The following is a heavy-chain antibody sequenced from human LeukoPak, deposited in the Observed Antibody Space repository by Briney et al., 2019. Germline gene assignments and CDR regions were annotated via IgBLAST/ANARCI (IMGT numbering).Heavy chain of an antibody. CDR2: IYYSGST. D-gene: IGHD3-22*01. V-gene: IGHV4-59*01. CDR1: GGSISSCY. Sequence: SETLSLTCTVSGGSISSCYWSWIRQPPGKGLEWIGYIYYSGSTNYNPSLKSRVTISVDTSKNQFSLKLSSVTAADTAVYYCARVWDYYDSSALGYWGQGTLVTVSS. CDR3: ARVWDYYDSSALGY. J-gene: IGHJ4*02.